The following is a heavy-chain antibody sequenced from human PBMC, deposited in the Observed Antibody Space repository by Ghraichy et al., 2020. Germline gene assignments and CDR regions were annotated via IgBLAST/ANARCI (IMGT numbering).Heavy chain of an antibody. D-gene: IGHD5-18*01. Sequence: GESLNISCTASGFTFGDYAMSWVRQAPGKGLEWVGFIRSKAYGGTTEYAASVKGRFTISRDDSKSIAYLQMNSLKTEDTAVYYCTRTDTAMGLGQIDYWGQGTLVTVSS. V-gene: IGHV3-49*04. CDR2: IRSKAYGGTT. CDR1: GFTFGDYA. CDR3: TRTDTAMGLGQIDY. J-gene: IGHJ4*02.